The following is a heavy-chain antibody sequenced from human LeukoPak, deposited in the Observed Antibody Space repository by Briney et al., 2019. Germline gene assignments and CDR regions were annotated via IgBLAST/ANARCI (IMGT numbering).Heavy chain of an antibody. CDR1: GDSISSPRYY. J-gene: IGHJ2*01. Sequence: SETLSLTCTVSGDSISSPRYYWGWIRQPPGRGLEWIGTVYYSGSTYYNPSLKSRVTISVDTSKNQFSLNLSSVTAADTAVYYCARLRVLNWYFDLWGRGTLVTVSS. V-gene: IGHV4-39*01. D-gene: IGHD3-3*01. CDR3: ARLRVLNWYFDL. CDR2: VYYSGST.